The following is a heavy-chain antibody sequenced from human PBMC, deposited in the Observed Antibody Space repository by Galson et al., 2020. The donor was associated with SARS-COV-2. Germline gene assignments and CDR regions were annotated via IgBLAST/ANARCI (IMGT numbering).Heavy chain of an antibody. J-gene: IGHJ4*02. CDR1: GYEFINYY. Sequence: ASVKVSCKASGYEFINYYVHWVRQAPGQGLEWMGIINPSGGSTSYAQKLQDRVIMTRDTSTTTVYMEMSSLTSEDTGVYYCARGEKYFELWSAYQPFDCWGQGTLVTVSS. D-gene: IGHD3-3*01. CDR3: ARGEKYFELWSAYQPFDC. CDR2: INPSGGST. V-gene: IGHV1-46*04.